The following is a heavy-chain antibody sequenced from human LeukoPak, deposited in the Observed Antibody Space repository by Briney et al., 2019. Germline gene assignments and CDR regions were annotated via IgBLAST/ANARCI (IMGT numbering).Heavy chain of an antibody. V-gene: IGHV3-7*03. D-gene: IGHD1-26*01. J-gene: IGHJ6*02. Sequence: PGGSLRLSCAASGFMFSSNWMSWVRLAPGKGLEWVANIKEDGTETYYVDSVKGRSTISRDNAKNSLYLQMSNLRAEDTAVYFCARGGGLDVWGQGATVTVSS. CDR3: ARGGGLDV. CDR1: GFMFSSNW. CDR2: IKEDGTET.